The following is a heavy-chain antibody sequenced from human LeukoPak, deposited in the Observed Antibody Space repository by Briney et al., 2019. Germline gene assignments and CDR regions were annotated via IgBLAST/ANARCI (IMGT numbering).Heavy chain of an antibody. V-gene: IGHV1-8*01. D-gene: IGHD2-2*02. Sequence: ASVKVSCKASGYTFTRYDINWVRQATGQGLEWMGWMNPNSGNTGYAQKFQGRVTMTRNTSRSTAYMELSSLRSEDTAVYYCARARGYCSSTSCYKDYYYGMDVWGQGTTVTVSS. CDR2: MNPNSGNT. CDR1: GYTFTRYD. CDR3: ARARGYCSSTSCYKDYYYGMDV. J-gene: IGHJ6*02.